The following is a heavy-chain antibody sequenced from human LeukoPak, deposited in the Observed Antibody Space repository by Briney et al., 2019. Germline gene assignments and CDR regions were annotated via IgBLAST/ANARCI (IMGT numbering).Heavy chain of an antibody. CDR2: ISGSGGST. D-gene: IGHD3-9*01. J-gene: IGHJ6*03. CDR1: GFTFSSYA. V-gene: IGHV3-23*01. Sequence: GGSLRLSCAVSGFTFSSYAMNWVRQAPGKGLEWVSVISGSGGSTYYADSVKGRFTISRDNAKNTLYLQMNSLRAEDTAVYYCAREGGYDILTGYYYYYYYMDVWGKGTTVTVSS. CDR3: AREGGYDILTGYYYYYYYMDV.